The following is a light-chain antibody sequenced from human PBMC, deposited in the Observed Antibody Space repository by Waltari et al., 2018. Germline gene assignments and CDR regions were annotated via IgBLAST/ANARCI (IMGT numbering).Light chain of an antibody. V-gene: IGLV2-11*01. J-gene: IGLJ3*02. CDR3: SSYSGTYTVL. CDR2: DVT. Sequence: QSALTQPRSVSESPGQSVTISCTGTNYDVGYYNYVSWYQHHPGKAPKLMIYDVTKRPSGVPDRFSGSKYGNTASLTISGLQAEDEADYYCSSYSGTYTVLFGGGTKLTVL. CDR1: NYDVGYYNY.